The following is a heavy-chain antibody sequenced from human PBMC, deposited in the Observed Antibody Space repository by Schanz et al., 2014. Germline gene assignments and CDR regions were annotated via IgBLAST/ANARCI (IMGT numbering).Heavy chain of an antibody. CDR2: INPNSGGT. CDR1: GYTFTSYG. V-gene: IGHV1-2*02. D-gene: IGHD3-22*01. Sequence: QVQLVQSGAEVKKPGASVKVSCKASGYTFTSYGISWVRQAPGQGLEWMGWINPNSGGTDYAQKFQGRVTMTRDTSISTAYMDLSSLRSDDTAVYYCARDIQYHYDTSGPVGAFDIWGQGTVVTVSS. J-gene: IGHJ3*02. CDR3: ARDIQYHYDTSGPVGAFDI.